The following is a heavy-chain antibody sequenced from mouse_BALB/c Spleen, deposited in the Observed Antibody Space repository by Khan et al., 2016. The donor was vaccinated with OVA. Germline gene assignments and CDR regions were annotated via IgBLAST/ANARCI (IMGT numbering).Heavy chain of an antibody. CDR1: GYTFINYW. CDR2: INPSTAYT. V-gene: IGHV1-7*01. Sequence: VQLKQSGAELAKPGASVKMSCKASGYTFINYWILWVKQRPGQGLEWIGYINPSTAYTEYNQNFKDKATLTADKSSRTAYMQLSSLTSEDSAVYYCARRGLRWDFDYWGQGTILTVSA. J-gene: IGHJ2*01. CDR3: ARRGLRWDFDY. D-gene: IGHD1-1*01.